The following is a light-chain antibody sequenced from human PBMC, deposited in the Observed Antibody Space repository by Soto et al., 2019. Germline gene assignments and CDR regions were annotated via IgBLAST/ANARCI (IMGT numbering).Light chain of an antibody. J-gene: IGKJ1*01. V-gene: IGKV3-20*01. Sequence: IGLARSPGSLALSPGEKATLSGRASQSVSNNYLAWYQQKPGQAPRLLIYGASNRATGIPDRFSGSGSGTDFTLTISRPEPEDFAVYYCQQYGSSGTFGQGTKVDIK. CDR3: QQYGSSGT. CDR1: QSVSNNY. CDR2: GAS.